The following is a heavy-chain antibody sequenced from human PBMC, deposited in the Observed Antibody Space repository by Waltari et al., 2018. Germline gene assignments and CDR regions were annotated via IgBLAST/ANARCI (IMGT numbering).Heavy chain of an antibody. J-gene: IGHJ4*02. CDR3: ARDHDYYGSGSYFY. CDR1: GYIFTTSA. D-gene: IGHD3-10*01. CDR2: INTDTGRP. Sequence: QVLLVQSGSELKKPGASVTLSCKASGYIFTTSALNWVRQAPGQGLEWMGWINTDTGRPTYAQGFTGRFVFSSDTSASTAYLQISSLTAEDTAMYYCARDHDYYGSGSYFYWGQGTLITVSS. V-gene: IGHV7-4-1*02.